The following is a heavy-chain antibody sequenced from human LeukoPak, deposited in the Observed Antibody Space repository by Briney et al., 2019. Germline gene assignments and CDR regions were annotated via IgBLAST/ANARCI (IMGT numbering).Heavy chain of an antibody. V-gene: IGHV1-2*02. CDR1: GYTFTGYY. CDR3: ARVQRFWSGYSNWYFDL. J-gene: IGHJ2*01. Sequence: ASVKVSCKASGYTFTGYYMHWVRQAPGQGLEWMGWINPNSGGTNYAQKFQGRVTMTRDTSISTAYMELSRLRSDDTAVYYCARVQRFWSGYSNWYFDLWGRGTLVTVSS. D-gene: IGHD3-3*01. CDR2: INPNSGGT.